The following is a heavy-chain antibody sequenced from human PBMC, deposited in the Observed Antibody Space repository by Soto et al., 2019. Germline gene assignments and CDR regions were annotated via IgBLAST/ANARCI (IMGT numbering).Heavy chain of an antibody. CDR1: GGSISSGGYS. CDR2: IYHSGST. Sequence: SETLSLTCAVSGGSISSGGYSWSWIRQPPGKGLEWIGYIYHSGSTYYNPSLKSRVTISVDRSKNQFSLKLSSVTAADTAVYYCASSGSYSGYYYYYGMDVWGQGTTVTVSS. V-gene: IGHV4-30-2*01. J-gene: IGHJ6*02. CDR3: ASSGSYSGYYYYYGMDV. D-gene: IGHD1-26*01.